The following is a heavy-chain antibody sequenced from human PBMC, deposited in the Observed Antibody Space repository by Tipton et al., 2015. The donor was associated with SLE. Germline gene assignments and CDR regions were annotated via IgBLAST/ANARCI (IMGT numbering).Heavy chain of an antibody. J-gene: IGHJ1*01. CDR2: ISSSSTYI. D-gene: IGHD6-13*01. CDR3: AKELIGIAAAGSAEYFHH. Sequence: SLRLSCIGSGFTFADYTVNWVRQAPGKGLEWVSSISSSSTYIYYADPVKGRFTISRDNAKNSLYLQMNSLRAEDTAVYYCAKELIGIAAAGSAEYFHHWGQGTLVTVSS. CDR1: GFTFADYT. V-gene: IGHV3-21*04.